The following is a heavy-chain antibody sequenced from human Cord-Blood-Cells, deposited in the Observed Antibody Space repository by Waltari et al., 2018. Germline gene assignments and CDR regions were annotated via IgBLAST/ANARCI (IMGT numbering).Heavy chain of an antibody. CDR2: IYYSGST. Sequence: QVQLQESGPGLVKPSETLSLTCTVPGGSISSYYWSWIRQPPGKGLEWIGYIYYSGSTNYRPSLKGRVTMALDASKIQCSLKLSSVTAADTAVYYCAMTNVLRYFDSYMDVWGKGTTVTVSS. CDR3: AMTNVLRYFDSYMDV. D-gene: IGHD3-9*01. CDR1: GGSISSYY. V-gene: IGHV4-59*01. J-gene: IGHJ6*03.